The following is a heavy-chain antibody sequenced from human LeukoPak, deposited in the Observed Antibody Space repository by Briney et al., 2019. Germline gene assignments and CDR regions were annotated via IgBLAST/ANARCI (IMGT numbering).Heavy chain of an antibody. CDR1: GGTFSSYA. J-gene: IGHJ4*02. D-gene: IGHD2-21*01. CDR2: IIPIFGTA. Sequence: APLKVSCKASGGTFSSYAISWVRQAPGQGLEWMGGIIPIFGTANYAQKFQGRVTITADESTSTAYMELSSLRSEDTAVYYCARDRGGKVIAPPSLWYWGQGTLVTVSS. CDR3: ARDRGGKVIAPPSLWY. V-gene: IGHV1-69*01.